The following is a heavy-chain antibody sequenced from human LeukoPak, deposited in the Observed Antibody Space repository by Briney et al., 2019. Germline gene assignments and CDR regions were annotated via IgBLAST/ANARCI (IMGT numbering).Heavy chain of an antibody. CDR2: IRSDGSDT. J-gene: IGHJ4*02. V-gene: IGHV3-74*01. CDR1: GFTFSSYS. CDR3: ARDWFHAIDY. Sequence: GGSLRLSCAASGFTFSSYSMNWARQAPGEGLVWVSRIRSDGSDTRYAESVKGRFTISRDNAKNTLYLQMNSLRAEDTAVYYCARDWFHAIDYWGQGTLVTVSS. D-gene: IGHD2/OR15-2a*01.